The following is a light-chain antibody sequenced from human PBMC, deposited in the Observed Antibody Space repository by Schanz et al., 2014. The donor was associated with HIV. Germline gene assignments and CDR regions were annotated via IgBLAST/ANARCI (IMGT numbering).Light chain of an antibody. CDR1: SSDVGAYNS. Sequence: QSALTQPASVSGSPGQSITISCTGTSSDVGAYNSVSWWQQQHPGKAPKVLIHGVNNRPSGVSHRFSGSKSDITASLTISGLQAEDEADYYCSSYATGTTLLYVFGTGTKLTVL. V-gene: IGLV2-14*03. CDR2: GVN. CDR3: SSYATGTTLLYV. J-gene: IGLJ1*01.